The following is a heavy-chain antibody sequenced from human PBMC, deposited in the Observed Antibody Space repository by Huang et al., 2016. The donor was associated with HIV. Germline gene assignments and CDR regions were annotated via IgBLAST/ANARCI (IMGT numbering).Heavy chain of an antibody. D-gene: IGHD2-21*01. V-gene: IGHV1-24*01. CDR3: AAGYDTYYDI. CDR2: CAPEHCET. J-gene: IGHJ3*02. Sequence: QDQLVQSGAEVKKPGASVKVACKVSGYTLTELSIHWVRQAPGKGREWMGGCAPEHCETIYAQNFQGRVTMTEDTSTDTAYMELHSLRPEDTAVYYCAAGYDTYYDIWGQGTMVIASS. CDR1: GYTLTELS.